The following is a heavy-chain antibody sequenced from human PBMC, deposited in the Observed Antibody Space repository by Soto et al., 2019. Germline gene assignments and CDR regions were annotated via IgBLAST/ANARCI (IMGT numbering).Heavy chain of an antibody. D-gene: IGHD3-9*01. CDR3: AGYNVLRYFGPRGGFDP. CDR1: GGSISSYY. CDR2: IYYSGST. Sequence: KASETLSLTCTVSGGSISSYYWSWIRQPPGKGLEWIGYIYYSGSTNYNPSLKSRVTISVDTSKNQFSLKLSSVTAADTAVYYCAGYNVLRYFGPRGGFDPWGQGTLVTVSS. V-gene: IGHV4-59*01. J-gene: IGHJ5*02.